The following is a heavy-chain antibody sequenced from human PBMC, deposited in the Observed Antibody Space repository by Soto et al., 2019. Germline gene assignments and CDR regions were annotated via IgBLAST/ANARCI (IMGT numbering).Heavy chain of an antibody. J-gene: IGHJ6*02. CDR2: MNPNSGNT. D-gene: IGHD1-20*01. V-gene: IGHV1-8*01. CDR3: ARLGYNWNNYYYGMDV. Sequence: GASVKVSCKASGYTFTSYDINWVRQATGQGLEWMGWMNPNSGNTGYAQKFQGRVTMTRNTSISTAYMELSSLRSEDTAVYYCARLGYNWNNYYYGMDVWGQGTTVTVSS. CDR1: GYTFTSYD.